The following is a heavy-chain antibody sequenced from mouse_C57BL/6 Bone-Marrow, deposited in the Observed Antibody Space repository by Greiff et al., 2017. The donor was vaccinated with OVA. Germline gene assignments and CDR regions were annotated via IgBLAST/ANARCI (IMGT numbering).Heavy chain of an antibody. CDR2: IYPRSGNT. D-gene: IGHD1-1*01. J-gene: IGHJ4*01. CDR1: GYTFTSYG. V-gene: IGHV1-81*01. Sequence: VQLQQSGAELARPGASVKLSCKASGYTFTSYGISWVKQRTGQGLEWIGEIYPRSGNTYYNEKFKGKATLTADKSSSTAYMELRSLTSEDSAVYFCARGGDYYGSSPYYAMDYWGQGTSGTVSS. CDR3: ARGGDYYGSSPYYAMDY.